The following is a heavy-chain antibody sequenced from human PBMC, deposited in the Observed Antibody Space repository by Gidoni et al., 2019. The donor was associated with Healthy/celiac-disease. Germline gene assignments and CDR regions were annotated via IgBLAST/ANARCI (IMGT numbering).Heavy chain of an antibody. Sequence: QVQLQESGPGLVKPSQTLSLTCTVSGGSISSGGYYWSWIRQHPGKGLEWIGYIYYSGSTYYNPSLKSRVTISVDTSKNQFSLKLSSVTAADTAVYYCARKVSSIAVPHSWFDPWGQGTLVTVSS. D-gene: IGHD6-6*01. CDR3: ARKVSSIAVPHSWFDP. V-gene: IGHV4-31*03. J-gene: IGHJ5*02. CDR2: IYYSGST. CDR1: GGSISSGGYY.